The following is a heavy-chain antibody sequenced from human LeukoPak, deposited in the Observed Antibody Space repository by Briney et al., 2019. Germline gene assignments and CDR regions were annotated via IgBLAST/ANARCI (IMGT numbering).Heavy chain of an antibody. J-gene: IGHJ3*01. Sequence: GGSLRLTCAASGFTFSSFSMNWVRQAPGKGLEWVSSISSGSRYTYYADSVKGRFTISRDNAKNSLYLQMNSLRAEDTAVYYCTKDPNGDYIGAFDFWGQGTMVTVSS. CDR2: ISSGSRYT. CDR3: TKDPNGDYIGAFDF. D-gene: IGHD4-17*01. CDR1: GFTFSSFS. V-gene: IGHV3-21*04.